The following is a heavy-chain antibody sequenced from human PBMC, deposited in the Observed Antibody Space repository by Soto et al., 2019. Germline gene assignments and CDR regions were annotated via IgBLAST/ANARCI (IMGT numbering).Heavy chain of an antibody. J-gene: IGHJ3*02. Sequence: SVTRSVTRTGSGGSISSSSCYWGWVRQPPGKGLEWIGSIYYSGSTYYNPSLKSRVTISVDTSKNQFSLKLSSVTAADTAVYYCARHSDPTYYYDSSGRNQIPQDAFDIWGQGTMVT. CDR1: GGSISSSSCY. CDR3: ARHSDPTYYYDSSGRNQIPQDAFDI. V-gene: IGHV4-39*01. D-gene: IGHD3-22*01. CDR2: IYYSGST.